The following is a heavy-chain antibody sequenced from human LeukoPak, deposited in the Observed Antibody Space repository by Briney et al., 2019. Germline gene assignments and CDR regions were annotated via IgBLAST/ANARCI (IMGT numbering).Heavy chain of an antibody. D-gene: IGHD3-3*01. J-gene: IGHJ4*02. V-gene: IGHV3-7*03. Sequence: SGGSLRLSCAVSGFTFSGFWMSWSRQAPGKGLEWVASINSDGSEGYYADVVKGRFTISRDNAKNSLYLQINSLRAEDTAVYYCAKVGPSGGPFRVWGQGTLVTVSS. CDR1: GFTFSGFW. CDR3: AKVGPSGGPFRV. CDR2: INSDGSEG.